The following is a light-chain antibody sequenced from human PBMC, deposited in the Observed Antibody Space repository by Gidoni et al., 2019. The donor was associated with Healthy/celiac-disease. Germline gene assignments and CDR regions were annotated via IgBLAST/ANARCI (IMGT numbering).Light chain of an antibody. CDR1: QSISSY. CDR3: QQSYSTPSS. CDR2: AAS. V-gene: IGKV1-39*01. J-gene: IGKJ2*04. Sequence: DIQMTQSPSSLSASVGDRVTITCRASQSISSYLNWYQQKPGKAPKLLIYAASSLQSGVPSRFSGSVSGTDFTLTISSLQPEDFATYYCQQSYSTPSSFGQGTKLEIK.